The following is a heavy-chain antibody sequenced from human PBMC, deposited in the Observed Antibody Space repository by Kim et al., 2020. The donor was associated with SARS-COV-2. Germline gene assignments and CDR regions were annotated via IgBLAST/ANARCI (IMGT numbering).Heavy chain of an antibody. V-gene: IGHV3-30*18. CDR1: GFTFSNYG. Sequence: GGSLRLSCAASGFTFSNYGMHWVRQAPGKGLEWVAVTSSDGSNKWYADSVKGRFTISRDNSNNTLYLQMNSLRAEDTAVYYCVKDRGGDSYGPYFVYWGQGTLVTVSS. D-gene: IGHD5-18*01. CDR2: TSSDGSNK. CDR3: VKDRGGDSYGPYFVY. J-gene: IGHJ4*02.